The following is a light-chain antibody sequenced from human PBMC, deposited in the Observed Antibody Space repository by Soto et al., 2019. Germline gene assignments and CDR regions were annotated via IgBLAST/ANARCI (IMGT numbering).Light chain of an antibody. Sequence: EIVLTQSPGPLSLSPGERATLSCRASQSVSSYLAWYQQKPGQAPRLLIYGASTRATGIPARFSGSGSGTEFTLTISSLQPEDFAVYYCQQYNNWPRTFGQGTKVDIK. CDR3: QQYNNWPRT. V-gene: IGKV3-15*01. CDR2: GAS. J-gene: IGKJ1*01. CDR1: QSVSSY.